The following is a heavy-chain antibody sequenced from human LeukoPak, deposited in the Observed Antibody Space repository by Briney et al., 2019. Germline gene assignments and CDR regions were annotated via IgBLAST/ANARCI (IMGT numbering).Heavy chain of an antibody. V-gene: IGHV3-48*04. CDR1: GFTFSTYS. D-gene: IGHD5-12*01. J-gene: IGHJ4*02. CDR3: ARDNRGYDY. Sequence: GGSLRLSCAASGFTFSTYSMNWVRQAPGKGLEWISYITSSSSAIYYTDSVKGRFTVSKDNAKNSLYLQMNSLRAEDTAVYYCARDNRGYDYWGQGTLVTVSS. CDR2: ITSSSSAI.